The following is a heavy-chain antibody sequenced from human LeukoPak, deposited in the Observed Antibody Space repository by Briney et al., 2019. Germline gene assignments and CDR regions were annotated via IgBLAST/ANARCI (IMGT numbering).Heavy chain of an antibody. V-gene: IGHV5-51*01. CDR1: GYSFTTYW. D-gene: IGHD2-2*01. CDR2: IYPGDSDT. CDR3: ARWPTGYDSQYFDY. Sequence: GESLQISCQGSGYSFTTYWIGWVRQLPGKGLEWMGIIYPGDSDTRYSPSFQGQVTISADKSISTAYLQWSSLKASDTAMYYCARWPTGYDSQYFDYWGQGTLVTVSS. J-gene: IGHJ4*02.